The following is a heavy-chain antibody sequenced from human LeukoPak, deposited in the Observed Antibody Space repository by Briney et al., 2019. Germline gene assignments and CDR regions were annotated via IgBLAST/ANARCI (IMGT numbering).Heavy chain of an antibody. CDR2: INPNSCVT. Sequence: GGSVRVSCKASGDTFTDDYIQGVRQAPGQGGEGRGWINPNSCVTNYAHTFPATVTMPRHTSISTAYMELRSLRSDDPAVYYCAGGNRYCTGTSCYSIDYWGQGTLVTVSS. CDR1: GDTFTDDY. CDR3: AGGNRYCTGTSCYSIDY. J-gene: IGHJ4*02. D-gene: IGHD2-2*01. V-gene: IGHV1-2*07.